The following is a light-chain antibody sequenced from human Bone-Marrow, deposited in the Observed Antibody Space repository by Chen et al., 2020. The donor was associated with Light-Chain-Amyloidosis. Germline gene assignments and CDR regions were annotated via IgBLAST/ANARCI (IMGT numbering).Light chain of an antibody. CDR1: QSVSSSY. J-gene: IGKJ2*01. CDR3: QQYGSSPPPYT. CDR2: GAS. V-gene: IGKV3-20*01. Sequence: EIVLTQSPGTLSLSPGERATLSCRASQSVSSSYLAWYQQKPGQAPRLLIYGASSRATGIPDRFSGSGSGTDFTLTISRLEPEDFAVYYWQQYGSSPPPYTFGQGTKLEIK.